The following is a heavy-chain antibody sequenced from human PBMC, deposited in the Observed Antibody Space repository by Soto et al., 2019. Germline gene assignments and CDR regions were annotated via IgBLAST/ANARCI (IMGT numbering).Heavy chain of an antibody. D-gene: IGHD2-15*01. CDR2: ISGSGGST. CDR3: AKDLGEVVVAATMDDAFDI. Sequence: PGGSLRLSCAASGFTFSSYAMSWVRQAPGKGLEWVSAISGSGGSTYYADSVKGRFTISRDNSKNTLYLQMSSLRAEDTAVYYCAKDLGEVVVAATMDDAFDIWGQGTMVTVSS. J-gene: IGHJ3*02. CDR1: GFTFSSYA. V-gene: IGHV3-23*01.